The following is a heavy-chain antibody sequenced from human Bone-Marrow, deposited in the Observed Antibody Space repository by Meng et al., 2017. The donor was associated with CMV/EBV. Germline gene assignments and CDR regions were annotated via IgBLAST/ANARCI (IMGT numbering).Heavy chain of an antibody. CDR2: IKQDGSEK. Sequence: GESLKISCAASGFTFSSDWMSWVRQAPGKGLEWVANIKQDGSEKYYVDSVKGRFTISRDNAKNSLYLQMNSLRAEDTAVYYCSIAAAGHTCRPPNYFDYWGQGPLVTVSS. CDR1: GFTFSSDW. CDR3: SIAAAGHTCRPPNYFDY. V-gene: IGHV3-7*01. J-gene: IGHJ4*02. D-gene: IGHD6-13*01.